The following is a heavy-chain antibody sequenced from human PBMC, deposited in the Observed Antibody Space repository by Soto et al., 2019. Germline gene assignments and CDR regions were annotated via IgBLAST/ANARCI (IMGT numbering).Heavy chain of an antibody. Sequence: DVQLVESGGGLVQPGGSLKLSCATSGFSFSGTAMHWVRQASGKGLEWVGRIRTKPNNYATTYAASVTGRFTISRDDSKNTVYLQMNSLKTDETAVDYCTGPEDPSGYPDAFDSWGQGALVSVSS. V-gene: IGHV3-73*02. D-gene: IGHD3-9*01. CDR2: IRTKPNNYAT. J-gene: IGHJ4*02. CDR3: TGPEDPSGYPDAFDS. CDR1: GFSFSGTA.